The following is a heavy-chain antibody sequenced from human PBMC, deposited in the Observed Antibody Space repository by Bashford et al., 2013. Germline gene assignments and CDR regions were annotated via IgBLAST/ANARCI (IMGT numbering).Heavy chain of an antibody. Sequence: WVRQMPGKGLEWMGRIDPGDSYTAYSPSFRGHVTMSIDKSINTAYLQWSSLKASDTAMYYCARGYCSSVNCWDRFYFYAVDVWGQGTTVTVSS. CDR2: IDPGDSYT. J-gene: IGHJ6*02. D-gene: IGHD2-2*01. CDR3: ARGYCSSVNCWDRFYFYAVDV. V-gene: IGHV5-10-1*01.